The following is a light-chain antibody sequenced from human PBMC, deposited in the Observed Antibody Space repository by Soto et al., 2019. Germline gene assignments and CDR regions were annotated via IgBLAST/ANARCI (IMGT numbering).Light chain of an antibody. CDR3: QQYVSLPIT. V-gene: IGKV3-20*01. CDR2: GAS. J-gene: IGKJ5*01. CDR1: QSIGSSY. Sequence: EIVLTQSPGTLSLSPEERATLSCRASQSIGSSYLAWYQQKPGQAPRLLIYGASTRATGIPDRFSGSGSGTGFTLTIKRVAPEDFAVYCCQQYVSLPITCGQGTRLEIK.